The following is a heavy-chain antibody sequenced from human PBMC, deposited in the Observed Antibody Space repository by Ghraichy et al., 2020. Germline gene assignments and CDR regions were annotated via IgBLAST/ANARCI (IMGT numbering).Heavy chain of an antibody. CDR3: ARGVYYGSSN. J-gene: IGHJ4*02. D-gene: IGHD3-10*01. V-gene: IGHV4-34*01. CDR1: GGSFSGYY. Sequence: SQTLSLTCAVYGGSFSGYYWSWIRQPPGKGLEWIGEINHSGSTNYNPSLKSRVTISVDTSKNQFSLKLSSVTAADTAVYYCARGVYYGSSNWGQGTLVTVSS. CDR2: INHSGST.